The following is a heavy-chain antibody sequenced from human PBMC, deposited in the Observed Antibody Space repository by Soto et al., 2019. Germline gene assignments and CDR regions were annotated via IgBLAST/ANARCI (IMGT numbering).Heavy chain of an antibody. CDR2: IVTVFGTA. CDR3: ARNGAYSSSQFGMDV. Sequence: QVQLVQSGAAVMQPGSSVKVSCKASGGSLSYNAFSWVRQAPGQGLEWMGGIVTVFGTANHAQKFEGRVTITADESTSTAYMELSSLRVEDTAVYYCARNGAYSSSQFGMDVWGQGTTVTVSS. J-gene: IGHJ6*02. V-gene: IGHV1-69*01. CDR1: GGSLSYNA. D-gene: IGHD6-13*01.